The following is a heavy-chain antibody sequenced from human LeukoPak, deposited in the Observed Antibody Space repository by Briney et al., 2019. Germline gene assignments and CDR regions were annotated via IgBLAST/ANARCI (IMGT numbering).Heavy chain of an antibody. V-gene: IGHV4-39*01. D-gene: IGHD4-23*01. CDR2: IYYSGTT. CDR1: GGSISSSSSY. Sequence: SETLSLTCTVSGGSISSSSSYWGWIRQPPGKGLEWIGSIYYSGTTYYNPSLKSRLTISVHTSKNQFSLKLTSVTAADTAIYYCARRDYYGGNPVLDYWGQGTLVTVSS. J-gene: IGHJ4*02. CDR3: ARRDYYGGNPVLDY.